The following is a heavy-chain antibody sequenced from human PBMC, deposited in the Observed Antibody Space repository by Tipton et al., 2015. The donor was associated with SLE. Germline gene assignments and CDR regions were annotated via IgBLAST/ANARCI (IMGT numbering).Heavy chain of an antibody. V-gene: IGHV3-7*05. CDR1: GFTFCRHW. CDR2: IKQDGSEK. CDR3: VRNGGAFDF. J-gene: IGHJ3*01. D-gene: IGHD2-8*01. Sequence: SLRLSCAASGFTFCRHWMSWVRQAPGKGLEWVANIKQDGSEKFFVDSVKGRFTISRDNAKNSLYLQMDSLRAEDTAVYYCVRNGGAFDFWGQGTMVTVSS.